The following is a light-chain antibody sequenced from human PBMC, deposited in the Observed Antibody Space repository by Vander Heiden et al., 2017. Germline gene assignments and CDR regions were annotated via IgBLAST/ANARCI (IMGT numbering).Light chain of an antibody. J-gene: IGKJ1*01. CDR3: QQYNGT. CDR2: KAS. V-gene: IGKV1-5*03. CDR1: QSISNW. Sequence: DIQMTQSPSTLSASVGDRVAITCRASQSISNWLAWYQQKPGKAPNLLISKASTLESGVPSRFCGSGSGTEFTLTISSLQPDDFATYYCQQYNGTFGQGTKVEIK.